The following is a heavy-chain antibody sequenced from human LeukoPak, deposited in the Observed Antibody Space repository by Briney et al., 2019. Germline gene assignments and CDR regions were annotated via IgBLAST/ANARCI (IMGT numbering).Heavy chain of an antibody. Sequence: PGGSLRLSCVASGFTFSMYSMHWVRQAPGKGLEWLAIISDDGNFKYYGDSVKGRFTVSRDNTKNTLYLQINSLRPEDSAVFYCAREVRLPHNDALIHRRALDVWGQGTMVTVSS. V-gene: IGHV3-30*04. CDR1: GFTFSMYS. CDR2: ISDDGNFK. J-gene: IGHJ3*01. D-gene: IGHD3-16*01. CDR3: AREVRLPHNDALIHRRALDV.